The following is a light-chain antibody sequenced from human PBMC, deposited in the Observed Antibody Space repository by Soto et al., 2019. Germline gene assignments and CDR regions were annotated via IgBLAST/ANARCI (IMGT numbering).Light chain of an antibody. J-gene: IGLJ2*01. CDR3: QVWDGSSDQGV. V-gene: IGLV3-21*04. CDR1: NIGSKS. CDR2: HDT. Sequence: SYELTQSPSVSVAPGKTARITCGGNNIGSKSVHWYQQKPGQAPVVVMYHDTDRPSGIPERFSGSNSANTATLTISRVEAGDEADYYCQVWDGSSDQGVFGGGTKLTVL.